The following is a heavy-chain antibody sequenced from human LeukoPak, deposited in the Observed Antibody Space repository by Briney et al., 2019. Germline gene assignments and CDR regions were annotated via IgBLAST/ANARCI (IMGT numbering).Heavy chain of an antibody. D-gene: IGHD5-24*01. Sequence: SETLSLTCTVSGGSISSYYWNWIRQTPGKGLEWIGYIYYSGSTNYNPSLKSRVTISLDTSKNQFSLRLSSVTAADTADYYCARGMATPLHYFDYWGQGTLVTVSS. CDR3: ARGMATPLHYFDY. J-gene: IGHJ4*02. CDR2: IYYSGST. CDR1: GGSISSYY. V-gene: IGHV4-59*08.